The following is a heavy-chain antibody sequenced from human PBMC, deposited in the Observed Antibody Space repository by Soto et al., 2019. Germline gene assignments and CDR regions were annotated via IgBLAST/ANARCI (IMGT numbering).Heavy chain of an antibody. CDR2: IIPISGTA. CDR1: GGTFSSYA. Sequence: QVQLVQSGAGVKKPGSSVKVSCKASGGTFSSYAISWVRQAPGQGLEWMGGIIPISGTANYAQKFQGRVTITADESTSTAYMELSSLRSEDTAVYYCARSQGSSTSLENYYYYYYGMDVWGQGTTVTVSS. CDR3: ARSQGSSTSLENYYYYYYGMDV. J-gene: IGHJ6*02. D-gene: IGHD2-2*01. V-gene: IGHV1-69*01.